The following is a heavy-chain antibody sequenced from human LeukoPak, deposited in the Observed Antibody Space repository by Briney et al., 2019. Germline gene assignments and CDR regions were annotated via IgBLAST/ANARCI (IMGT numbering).Heavy chain of an antibody. CDR1: RFTFSSFW. CDR2: IKTDGSEK. CDR3: ARDQGYCTSVNCRGDAFDV. D-gene: IGHD2-8*01. V-gene: IGHV3-7*01. J-gene: IGHJ3*01. Sequence: AGTLRLSCALSRFTFSSFWMSCVRQAPGKGLESVAQIKTDGSEKYNVAPVKGRFTIPRDNAQNSLSLQMNSLRVEDTAVYYCARDQGYCTSVNCRGDAFDVWGQGSLVSVSS.